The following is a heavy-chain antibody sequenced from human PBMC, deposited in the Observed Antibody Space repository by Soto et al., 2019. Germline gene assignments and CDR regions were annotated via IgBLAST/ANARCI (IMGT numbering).Heavy chain of an antibody. CDR2: ITWNSDRL. J-gene: IGHJ4*02. V-gene: IGHV3-9*01. CDR1: GFTFDDYA. Sequence: EVQLVESGGGLVQPGRSLRLSCTASGFTFDDYARHWDRQAPGKGLEWVSGITWNSDRLDYADSVKGRFTISRDNARNSLYLQMNSLRAEDTALYFCGKGLTIAAIDYWGQGTLVSVSS. D-gene: IGHD6-13*01. CDR3: GKGLTIAAIDY.